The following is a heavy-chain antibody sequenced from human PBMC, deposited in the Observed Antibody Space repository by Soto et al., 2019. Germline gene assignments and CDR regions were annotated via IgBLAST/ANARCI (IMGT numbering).Heavy chain of an antibody. J-gene: IGHJ4*02. D-gene: IGHD3-22*01. Sequence: QVQLVQSGAEVKKPGASVKVSCKASGYTFITYGVSWVRQAPGQGLDWLGGISTYNGNTRYAEGLQGRITMTTDTTTNTAYMELRNLRSDDTAVYYCARGPTDYYDNSANYFLDYWGQGTLVTVSS. V-gene: IGHV1-18*01. CDR1: GYTFITYG. CDR2: ISTYNGNT. CDR3: ARGPTDYYDNSANYFLDY.